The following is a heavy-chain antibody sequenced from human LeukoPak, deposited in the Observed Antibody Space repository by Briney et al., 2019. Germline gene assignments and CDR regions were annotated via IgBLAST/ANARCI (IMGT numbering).Heavy chain of an antibody. CDR2: INPNSGGT. D-gene: IGHD6-19*01. CDR3: ARDGISRRSGWNYYYYYMDV. Sequence: GASVKVSCKASGYTFTGYYMHWVRQAPGQGLEWMGWINPNSGGTNYAQKFQGRVTMTRDTSISTAYMELSRLRSDDTAVYYCARDGISRRSGWNYYYYYMDVWGKGTTVTISS. J-gene: IGHJ6*03. CDR1: GYTFTGYY. V-gene: IGHV1-2*02.